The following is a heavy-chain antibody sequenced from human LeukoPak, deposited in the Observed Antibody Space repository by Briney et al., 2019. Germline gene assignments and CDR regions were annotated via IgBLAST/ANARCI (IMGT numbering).Heavy chain of an antibody. J-gene: IGHJ4*02. V-gene: IGHV3-9*03. CDR2: ITYNSGGI. Sequence: LSLTCTVPGGSISNYYWSWIRQPPGKGLEWVSSITYNSGGIGYVDSVKGRFTISRDNAKNSLYLEMNSLRAEDMGLYYCAKGYSSRWFGTFDFWGQGTLVTVSS. CDR1: GGSISNYY. CDR3: AKGYSSRWFGTFDF. D-gene: IGHD6-13*01.